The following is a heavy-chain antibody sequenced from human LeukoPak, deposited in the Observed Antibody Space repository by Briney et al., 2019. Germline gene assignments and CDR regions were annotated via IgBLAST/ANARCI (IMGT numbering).Heavy chain of an antibody. J-gene: IGHJ3*02. Sequence: PGGSLRLSCAASGFTFSSYCMSWVRQAPGKGLEWVANIKEDGSQKYSVDSVKGRFTISRDNAKNSLYLQMNSLRAEDTALYYCAKDIEVRGSYSDAFDIWGQGTMVTVSS. D-gene: IGHD1-26*01. CDR2: IKEDGSQK. V-gene: IGHV3-7*03. CDR1: GFTFSSYC. CDR3: AKDIEVRGSYSDAFDI.